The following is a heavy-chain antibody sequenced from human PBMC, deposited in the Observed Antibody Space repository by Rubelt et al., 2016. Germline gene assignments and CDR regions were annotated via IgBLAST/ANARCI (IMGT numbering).Heavy chain of an antibody. CDR3: AREAMCSGYYYGSSVDY. V-gene: IGHV4-4*02. D-gene: IGHD3-22*01. J-gene: IGHJ4*02. Sequence: QVQLQESGPGLVKPSGTLFLTCAVSGGSITSSNWWSWVRQPPGKRLEWIGEIFHTGSTNYNPSLKSRVTISVDKSKNQFSLKLSSVTAADSAVYYCAREAMCSGYYYGSSVDYWGQGTLVAVSS. CDR2: IFHTGST. CDR1: GGSITSSNW.